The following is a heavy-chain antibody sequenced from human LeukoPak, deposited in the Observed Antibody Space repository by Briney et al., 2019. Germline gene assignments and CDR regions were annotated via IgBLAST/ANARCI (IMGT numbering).Heavy chain of an antibody. CDR1: GGSFSGYY. CDR2: INHSGST. J-gene: IGHJ1*01. Sequence: SDTLSLTCAVYGGSFSGYYWSWIRQPPGKGLEWIGEINHSGSTNYNPSLKSRVAILVDTSKNQFSLKLSSVTAADTAVYYCARGHSPVTTKVSYFQHWGQGTLVTVSS. D-gene: IGHD4-17*01. V-gene: IGHV4-34*01. CDR3: ARGHSPVTTKVSYFQH.